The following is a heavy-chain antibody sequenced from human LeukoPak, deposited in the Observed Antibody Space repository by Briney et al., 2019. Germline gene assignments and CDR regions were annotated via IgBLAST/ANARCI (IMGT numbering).Heavy chain of an antibody. CDR2: ISYDGSNK. Sequence: GGSLRLSCAASGFTFSSYGMHWVRQAPGKGLEWVAVISYDGSNKYYADSVKGRFTISRDNSKNTLYLQMSSLRAEDTAVYYCAKDHLYYFDYWGQGTLVTVSS. CDR3: AKDHLYYFDY. V-gene: IGHV3-30*18. CDR1: GFTFSSYG. J-gene: IGHJ4*02.